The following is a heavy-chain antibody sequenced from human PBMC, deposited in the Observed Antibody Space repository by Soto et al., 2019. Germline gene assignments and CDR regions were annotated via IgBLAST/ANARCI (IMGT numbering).Heavy chain of an antibody. CDR3: ARDPVGVTHFDY. D-gene: IGHD1-26*01. Sequence: SETLSLTCTVDSISTYYWSWIRQSPGKGLEWIGYIYYMGRTNYNPSLRSRVTMSIDTSRNQFSLKLRSVTAADTAVYYCARDPVGVTHFDYWGQGALVTVSS. CDR1: SISTYY. V-gene: IGHV4-59*01. CDR2: IYYMGRT. J-gene: IGHJ4*02.